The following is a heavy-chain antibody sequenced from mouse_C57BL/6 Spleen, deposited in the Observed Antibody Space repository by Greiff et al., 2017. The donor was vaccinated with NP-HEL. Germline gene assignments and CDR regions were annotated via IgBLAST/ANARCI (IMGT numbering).Heavy chain of an antibody. CDR3: ARDGYYVGAPYAMDY. CDR2: IYPGDGDT. D-gene: IGHD2-3*01. Sequence: QVQLKQSGPELVKPGASVKISCKASGYAFSSSWMNWVKQRPGKGLEWIGRIYPGDGDTNYNGKLKGKATLTADKSSSKAYMQLSSLTSEDSAVYVCARDGYYVGAPYAMDYWGQGTSVTVSS. V-gene: IGHV1-82*01. CDR1: GYAFSSSW. J-gene: IGHJ4*01.